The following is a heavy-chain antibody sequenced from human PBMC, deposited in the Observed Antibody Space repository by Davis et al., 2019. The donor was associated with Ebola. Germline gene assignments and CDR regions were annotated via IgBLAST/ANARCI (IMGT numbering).Heavy chain of an antibody. CDR3: VRARGGFLEIDS. Sequence: SETLSLTCAVYGGSFSDYFWSWIRRSPGKGLEWIGKISHGGVSDYNPSLKSRVTISGDTSKNQFYLSMSSVTAADTAVYYCVRARGGFLEIDSWGQGMLVTVSS. V-gene: IGHV4-34*01. CDR1: GGSFSDYF. D-gene: IGHD3-3*01. CDR2: ISHGGVS. J-gene: IGHJ4*02.